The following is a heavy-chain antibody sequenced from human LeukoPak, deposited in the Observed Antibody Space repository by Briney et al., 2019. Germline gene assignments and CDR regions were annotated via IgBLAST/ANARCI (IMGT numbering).Heavy chain of an antibody. J-gene: IGHJ5*02. CDR1: ADSMNNYY. V-gene: IGHV4-59*01. CDR2: VHHSGTT. D-gene: IGHD5-18*01. Sequence: SGTLSLTCSVFADSMNNYYWNWIRQPPGKGLEWIGFVHHSGTTNYNPSLKSRVTILIETSKNEFSLRLASVTTTDTAVYYCAKMVTLGGHFFDHWGQGTPVTVSS. CDR3: AKMVTLGGHFFDH.